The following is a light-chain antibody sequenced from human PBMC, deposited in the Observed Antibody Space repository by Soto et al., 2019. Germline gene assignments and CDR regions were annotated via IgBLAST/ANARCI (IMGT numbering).Light chain of an antibody. CDR2: GAS. V-gene: IGKV3-15*01. CDR1: QSITTN. CDR3: QQYNDWPPKRT. J-gene: IGKJ1*01. Sequence: EVVMTQSPVTLSVSPGERATLSCRASQSITTNLAWYQQKPGQAPRLLIYGASTRATGVPSRFSGSGSGTQFNLTISSLKSEDFALYYCQQYNDWPPKRTFGQGTRVDFK.